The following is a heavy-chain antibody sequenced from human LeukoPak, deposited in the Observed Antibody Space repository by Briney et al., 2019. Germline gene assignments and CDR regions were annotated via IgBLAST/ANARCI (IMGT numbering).Heavy chain of an antibody. CDR3: VRDPGWGAIDY. J-gene: IGHJ4*02. V-gene: IGHV3-7*01. CDR1: GFTFSRHW. D-gene: IGHD7-27*01. CDR2: IKEDGSTI. Sequence: GGSLRLSCAGSGFTFSRHWMSWVRQAPGKGLEWVADIKEDGSTILFVDSMRGRFTISRDNAKNSLYLQMNSLRVEDTGVYYCVRDPGWGAIDYWGRGILVTVTS.